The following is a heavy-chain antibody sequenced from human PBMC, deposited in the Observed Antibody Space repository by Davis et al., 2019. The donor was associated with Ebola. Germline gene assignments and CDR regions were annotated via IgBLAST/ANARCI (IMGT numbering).Heavy chain of an antibody. Sequence: PGGSLRLSCAASGFTFSSYGMHCVRQAPGKGLEWVAVIWYDGSNKYYADSVKGRFTISRDNSKNTLYLQMNSLRAEGTAVYYCARDRAVAGLYYGMDVWGQGTTVTVSS. D-gene: IGHD6-19*01. V-gene: IGHV3-33*01. CDR1: GFTFSSYG. CDR2: IWYDGSNK. CDR3: ARDRAVAGLYYGMDV. J-gene: IGHJ6*02.